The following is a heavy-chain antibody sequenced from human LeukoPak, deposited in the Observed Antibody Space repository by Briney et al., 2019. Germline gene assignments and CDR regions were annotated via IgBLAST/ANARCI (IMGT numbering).Heavy chain of an antibody. J-gene: IGHJ4*02. V-gene: IGHV4-4*07. CDR1: GGSISSYY. D-gene: IGHD5-18*01. CDR3: VRDASGYSYGPYDY. CDR2: IYTSGST. Sequence: SETLSLTCTVSGGSISSYYWSWIRQPAGKGLEWIGRIYTSGSTNYNPSLKSRVTMSVDTSKNQFSLKLSSVTAADTAVYYCVRDASGYSYGPYDYWGQGTLVTVSS.